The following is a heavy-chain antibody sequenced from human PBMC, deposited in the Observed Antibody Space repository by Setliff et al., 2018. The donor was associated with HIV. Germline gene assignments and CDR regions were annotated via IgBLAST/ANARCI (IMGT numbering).Heavy chain of an antibody. Sequence: PSETLSLTCAVSGYSISSGYYWGWIRQPPGKGLEWIGSIYHNGNTYYNPSLKSRVTISVDTSKNQFSLKLSSVTAADTAVYYCATHVLQFLEWLSHFDYWGQGTLVTVSS. CDR3: ATHVLQFLEWLSHFDY. CDR2: IYHNGNT. CDR1: GYSISSGYY. D-gene: IGHD3-3*01. V-gene: IGHV4-38-2*01. J-gene: IGHJ4*02.